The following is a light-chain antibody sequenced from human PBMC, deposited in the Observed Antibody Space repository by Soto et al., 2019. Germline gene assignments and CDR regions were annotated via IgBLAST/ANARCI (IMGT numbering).Light chain of an antibody. J-gene: IGKJ5*01. Sequence: DIQMTQSPSSLSASVGDTVTITCRASQYISNYVAWFQQKPGQAPKSLIYAASKLHSGVPSKFTGSGSGTDFTLTISSLQPDDSATYYCQQSYSTPITFGQGTRLEI. CDR2: AAS. CDR3: QQSYSTPIT. V-gene: IGKV1-16*02. CDR1: QYISNY.